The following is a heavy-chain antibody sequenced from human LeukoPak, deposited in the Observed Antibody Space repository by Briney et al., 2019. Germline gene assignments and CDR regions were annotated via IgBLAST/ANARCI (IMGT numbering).Heavy chain of an antibody. CDR1: GYSFTSYW. Sequence: GESLKISCKGSGYSFTSYWIGWVRQMPGKGLEWMGIIYPGDSNTRYSLSFQGQVTISADKSISTAYLQWSSLKASDTAMYYCARHYLAAAATYLDYWGQGSLVTVSS. CDR2: IYPGDSNT. V-gene: IGHV5-51*01. CDR3: ARHYLAAAATYLDY. J-gene: IGHJ4*02. D-gene: IGHD6-13*01.